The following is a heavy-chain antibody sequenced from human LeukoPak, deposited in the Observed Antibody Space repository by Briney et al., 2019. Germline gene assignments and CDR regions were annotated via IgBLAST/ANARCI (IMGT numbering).Heavy chain of an antibody. Sequence: GGSLRLSCAASGFTFSSYAMHWVRQAPGKGLEWVAVISYDGSNKYYADSVKGRFTISRDNSKNTLYLQMNSLRAEDTAVYYCARGGRYYGSGSYLNAVYYYMDVWGKGTTVTVSS. CDR1: GFTFSSYA. J-gene: IGHJ6*03. D-gene: IGHD3-10*01. V-gene: IGHV3-30*04. CDR2: ISYDGSNK. CDR3: ARGGRYYGSGSYLNAVYYYMDV.